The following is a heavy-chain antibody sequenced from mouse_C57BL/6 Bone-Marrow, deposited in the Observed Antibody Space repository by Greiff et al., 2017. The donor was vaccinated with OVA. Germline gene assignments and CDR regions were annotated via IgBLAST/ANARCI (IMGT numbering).Heavy chain of an antibody. CDR2: IYPSESET. Sequence: QVQLQQPGAELVRPGSSVKLSCKASGYTFTSYWMDWVKQRPGQGLEWIGNIYPSESETHYNQKFKDKATLTVDKSSSTAYMQLSSLTSEDSAVYYCARFAYWGQGTLVTVAA. J-gene: IGHJ3*01. CDR3: ARFAY. CDR1: GYTFTSYW. V-gene: IGHV1-61*01.